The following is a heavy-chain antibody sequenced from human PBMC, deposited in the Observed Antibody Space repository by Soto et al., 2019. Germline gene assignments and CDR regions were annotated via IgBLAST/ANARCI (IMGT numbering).Heavy chain of an antibody. Sequence: EGQLVESGGGLVQPGGSLRLSCAASGFPFTTFWMSWVRQSPGKGLERVASIKEDGSEKNYVDSVKGRFTISRDNAQNALFLQMNSLRDEDTAVYYCARGGWYSGIWGRGTLVMVSS. CDR2: IKEDGSEK. J-gene: IGHJ2*01. CDR1: GFPFTTFW. CDR3: ARGGWYSGI. V-gene: IGHV3-7*01.